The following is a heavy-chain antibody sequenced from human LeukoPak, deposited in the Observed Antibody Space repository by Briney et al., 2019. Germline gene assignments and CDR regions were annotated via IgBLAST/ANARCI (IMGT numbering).Heavy chain of an antibody. CDR2: IKQDGSEK. CDR1: GFTLNSYW. J-gene: IGHJ4*02. V-gene: IGHV3-7*01. CDR3: ARRFLRFGWQIRFDY. Sequence: GGSLRLSCAACGFTLNSYWMRWLRQAPGKGLEWVANIKQDGSEKYYVDSVRGRFTISRDNAENSMYLQMNSMRAEDTAVYYCARRFLRFGWQIRFDYWGQGTLVTVSS. D-gene: IGHD3-10*01.